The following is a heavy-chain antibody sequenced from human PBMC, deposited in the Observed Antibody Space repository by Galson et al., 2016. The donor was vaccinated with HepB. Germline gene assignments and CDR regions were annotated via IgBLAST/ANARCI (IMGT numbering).Heavy chain of an antibody. CDR2: IRGSGSNS. J-gene: IGHJ4*02. CDR1: GFTFSSYT. Sequence: SLRLSCAASGFTFSSYTMSWVRQAPGKGLEWVSSIRGSGSNSWYADSVKGRFTISRGNSKNTLYLQMSSLRAEDTAVYYCAKEYQWLAFDYWGQGTLVTVSS. D-gene: IGHD6-19*01. CDR3: AKEYQWLAFDY. V-gene: IGHV3-23*01.